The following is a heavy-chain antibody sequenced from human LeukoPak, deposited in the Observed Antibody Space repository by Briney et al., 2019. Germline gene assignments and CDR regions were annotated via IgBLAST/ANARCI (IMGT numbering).Heavy chain of an antibody. V-gene: IGHV4-59*08. D-gene: IGHD6-6*01. CDR1: GGSISSYY. J-gene: IGHJ4*02. CDR3: ARHGRRAVSSFEY. Sequence: SETLSLTCTVSGGSISSYYWSWIRQPPGQGLEWIGYIYYSGTTNYNPSLKSRVTISVDTSKNQFSLKLSSVTAADTAVYYCARHGRRAVSSFEYWGQGTLVTVSS. CDR2: IYYSGTT.